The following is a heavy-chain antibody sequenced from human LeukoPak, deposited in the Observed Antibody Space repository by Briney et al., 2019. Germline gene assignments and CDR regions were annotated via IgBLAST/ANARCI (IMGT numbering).Heavy chain of an antibody. CDR1: IFTFYSYS. CDR2: ISSSSSTI. J-gene: IGHJ5*02. V-gene: IGHV3-48*01. Sequence: GGSLRLSCAASIFTFYSYSMNWVRQAPGKGLEWVSYISSSSSTIYYADSVKGRFTISRDTAKNSLYLQMKRLSAEDNAVSYCAREKGAAAMRWFDPWGQGTLVTVSS. CDR3: AREKGAAAMRWFDP. D-gene: IGHD2-2*01.